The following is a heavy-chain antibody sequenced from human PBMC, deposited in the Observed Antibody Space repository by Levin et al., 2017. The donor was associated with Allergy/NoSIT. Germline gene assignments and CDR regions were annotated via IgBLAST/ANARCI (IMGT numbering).Heavy chain of an antibody. V-gene: IGHV3-21*01. D-gene: IGHD4-17*01. CDR3: ARAPYGDSWFDP. CDR1: GFTFSSYS. J-gene: IGHJ5*02. Sequence: GGSLRLSCAASGFTFSSYSMNWVRQAPGKGLEWVSSISSSSSYIYYADSVKGRFTISRDNAKNSLFLQMNSLRAEDTAVYYCARAPYGDSWFDPWGQGTLVTVSS. CDR2: ISSSSSYI.